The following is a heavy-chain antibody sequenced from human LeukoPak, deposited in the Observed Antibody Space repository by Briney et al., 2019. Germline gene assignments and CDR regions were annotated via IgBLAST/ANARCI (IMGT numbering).Heavy chain of an antibody. CDR1: GGSFSGYY. CDR3: ARGYSYGHFDY. V-gene: IGHV4-34*01. CDR2: INHSGST. Sequence: SETLSLTCAVYGGSFSGYYWSWIRQPPGKGLEWIGEINHSGSTNYNPSLKSRVTISVDTSKNQFSLKLSSVTAADTAVYYCARGYSYGHFDYWGQGTLVTVSP. J-gene: IGHJ4*02. D-gene: IGHD5-18*01.